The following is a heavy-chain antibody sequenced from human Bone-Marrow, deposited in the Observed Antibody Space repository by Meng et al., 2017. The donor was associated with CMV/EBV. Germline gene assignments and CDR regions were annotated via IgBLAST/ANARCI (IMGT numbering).Heavy chain of an antibody. CDR3: AKDKVGYRYGLFSDYYYGMDV. Sequence: GESLKISCAASGFTFDDYAMHWVRQAPGKGLEWVSLISWDGGSTYYADSVKGRFTISRDNSKNSLYLQMNSLRAEDTALYYCAKDKVGYRYGLFSDYYYGMDVWGQGTTVTFSS. D-gene: IGHD5-18*01. J-gene: IGHJ6*02. CDR1: GFTFDDYA. CDR2: ISWDGGST. V-gene: IGHV3-43D*03.